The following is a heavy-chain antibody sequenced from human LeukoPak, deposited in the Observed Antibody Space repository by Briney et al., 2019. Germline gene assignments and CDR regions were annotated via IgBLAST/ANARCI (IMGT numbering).Heavy chain of an antibody. CDR2: ISGSGGST. Sequence: PGGSLRLSCAASGFTFSSHAMIWLRHAPGKGLEWVSNISGSGGSTYYADPVKGRFTISRDTSKNTLYLQMGSLRAEDTAVYYCAKQQFPDYWGQGTLVTVSS. CDR1: GFTFSSHA. D-gene: IGHD6-13*01. J-gene: IGHJ4*02. CDR3: AKQQFPDY. V-gene: IGHV3-23*01.